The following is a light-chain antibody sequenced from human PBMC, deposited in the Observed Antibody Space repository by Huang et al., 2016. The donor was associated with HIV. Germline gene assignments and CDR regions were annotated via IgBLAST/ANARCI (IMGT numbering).Light chain of an antibody. CDR3: QQRKYWPPIT. CDR2: DAH. J-gene: IGKJ5*01. Sequence: ETVLTQSPATLSLSPGERATLSCRASQSVNSYLAWYQQKPVQTPMLLIYDAHNRATVIPARFSGSGSGTDFTLTISSLEPEDFAVYYCQQRKYWPPITFGQGTRLEMK. CDR1: QSVNSY. V-gene: IGKV3-11*01.